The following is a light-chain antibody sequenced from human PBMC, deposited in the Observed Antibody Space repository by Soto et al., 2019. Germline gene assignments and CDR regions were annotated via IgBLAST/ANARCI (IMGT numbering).Light chain of an antibody. CDR1: SSDVGNYKY. CDR2: EVS. J-gene: IGLJ3*02. CDR3: SSYAGSNLWG. Sequence: QSALTQSPSASGSPGQSVTISCTGTSSDVGNYKYVSWYQQHPGKAPKLMIYEVSKRPSGVPDRFSGSKSGNTASLTVSGLQVEDEADYYCSSYAGSNLWGFGGGTQLTVL. V-gene: IGLV2-8*01.